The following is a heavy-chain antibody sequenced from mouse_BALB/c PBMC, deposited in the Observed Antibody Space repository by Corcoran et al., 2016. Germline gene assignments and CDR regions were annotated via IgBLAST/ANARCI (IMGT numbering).Heavy chain of an antibody. CDR3: ASPYYDYEAMDY. D-gene: IGHD1-1*02. J-gene: IGHJ4*01. V-gene: IGHV14-3*02. Sequence: VQLQQSGAELVKPGASVKLACTASGFNIKDTYMHWVKQRPEQGLEWIGRIDPANGNTKYDPKFQGKATITADTSSNTAYLQLSSLTSEDTAVYYCASPYYDYEAMDYWGQGTSVTVSS. CDR1: GFNIKDTY. CDR2: IDPANGNT.